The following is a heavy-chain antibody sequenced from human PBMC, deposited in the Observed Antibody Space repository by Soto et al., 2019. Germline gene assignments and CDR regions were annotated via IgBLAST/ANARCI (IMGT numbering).Heavy chain of an antibody. D-gene: IGHD1-26*01. CDR2: IDPSDSYT. CDR3: AGSSIVGATTGYYYGMDV. CDR1: VYSFTSYW. V-gene: IGHV5-10-1*01. J-gene: IGHJ6*02. Sequence: GESLKISCKGSVYSFTSYWISWVRQMPGKGLEWMGRIDPSDSYTNYSPSFQGHVTISADKSISTAYLQWSSLKASDTAMYYCAGSSIVGATTGYYYGMDVWGQGTTVTVSS.